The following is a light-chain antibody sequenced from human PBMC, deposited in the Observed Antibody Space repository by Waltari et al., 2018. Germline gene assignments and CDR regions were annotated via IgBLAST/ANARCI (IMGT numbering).Light chain of an antibody. CDR1: GSDVGSYFY. Sequence: QSALTQPASVSGSPGQSITIPCTRTGSDVGSYFYFSWYQQHPGKGPKLMIFDVSNRPSGVSNRFSGSKSGNTASLTISGLQAEDEADYYCSSYTSSGTVIFGGGTKLTVL. CDR2: DVS. CDR3: SSYTSSGTVI. V-gene: IGLV2-14*03. J-gene: IGLJ2*01.